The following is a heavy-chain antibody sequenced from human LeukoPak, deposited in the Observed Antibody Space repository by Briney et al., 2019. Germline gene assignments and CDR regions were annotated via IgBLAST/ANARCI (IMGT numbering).Heavy chain of an antibody. V-gene: IGHV1-18*01. J-gene: IGHJ6*02. D-gene: IGHD6-25*01. CDR2: INPYNGNT. CDR3: AGGDTYYGMDV. CDR1: GYTFSSYG. Sequence: ASVKVSCKTSGYTFSSYGISWVRQAPGQGLEWMGWINPYNGNTHYAQKVQGRVTMTPDTSTSTAYMELRSLRSDDTAVYYCAGGDTYYGMDVWGQGTTVTVSS.